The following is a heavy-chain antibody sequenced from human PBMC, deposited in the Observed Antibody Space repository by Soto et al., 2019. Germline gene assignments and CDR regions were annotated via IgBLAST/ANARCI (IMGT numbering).Heavy chain of an antibody. J-gene: IGHJ4*02. CDR2: ISYHGSNK. Sequence: QVQLVESGGGVVQPGRSLRLSCAASGFTFSSYGMHWVRQAPGKGLEGVAFISYHGSNKYYTDSVKGRFTISRDNSTNTLYLQMNSLRAEDTAVYYCAKESGSYYGYFDYWGQITLVNVSS. D-gene: IGHD1-26*01. V-gene: IGHV3-30*18. CDR3: AKESGSYYGYFDY. CDR1: GFTFSSYG.